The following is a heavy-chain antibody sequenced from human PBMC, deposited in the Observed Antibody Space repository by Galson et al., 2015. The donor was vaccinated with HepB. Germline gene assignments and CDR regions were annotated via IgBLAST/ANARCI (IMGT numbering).Heavy chain of an antibody. D-gene: IGHD5/OR15-5a*01. Sequence: SVKVSCKVSGYSLFEASIHWVRQAPGKGLEWMGGFDAEEGETFYAQRFQGRVTMTEDTSTDTAYMELNSLISQDTAVYFCAMDIVSTLYPYDSWGQGTLVTVSS. J-gene: IGHJ4*02. V-gene: IGHV1-24*01. CDR1: GYSLFEAS. CDR2: FDAEEGET. CDR3: AMDIVSTLYPYDS.